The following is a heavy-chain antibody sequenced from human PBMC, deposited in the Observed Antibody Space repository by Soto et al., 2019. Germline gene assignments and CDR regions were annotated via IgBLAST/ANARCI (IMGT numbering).Heavy chain of an antibody. Sequence: ESGGGLIQPGGSLRLYCEASGLTFSNYGMTWVRLAPGKGLEWVSTISGSGGRTFYADPVKGRFTISRDNSKNTLYLQMNSLRAEDTAVYYCAKEMIATTLADFFDYWGQGTPVTVSS. J-gene: IGHJ4*02. CDR3: AKEMIATTLADFFDY. D-gene: IGHD2-21*01. CDR2: ISGSGGRT. V-gene: IGHV3-23*01. CDR1: GLTFSNYG.